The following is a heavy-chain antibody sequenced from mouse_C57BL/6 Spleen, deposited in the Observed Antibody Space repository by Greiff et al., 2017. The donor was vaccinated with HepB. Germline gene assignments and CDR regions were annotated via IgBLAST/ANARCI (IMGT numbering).Heavy chain of an antibody. CDR3: ARDRLNYDLDY. CDR2: ISDGGSYT. J-gene: IGHJ2*01. CDR1: GFTFSSYA. Sequence: DVQLVESGGGLVKPGGSLKLSCAASGFTFSSYAMSWVRQTPEKRLEWVATISDGGSYTYYPDNVKGRFTISRDNAKNNLYLQMSHLKSEDTAMYYCARDRLNYDLDYWGQGTTLTVSS. V-gene: IGHV5-4*01. D-gene: IGHD2-4*01.